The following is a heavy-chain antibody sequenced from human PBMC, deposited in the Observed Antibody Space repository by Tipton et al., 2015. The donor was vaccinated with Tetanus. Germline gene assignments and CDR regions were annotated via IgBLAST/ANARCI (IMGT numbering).Heavy chain of an antibody. J-gene: IGHJ6*02. CDR1: GGSISSYY. Sequence: TLSLTCTVSGGSISSYYWSWIRQPPGKGLEWIGYIYYSGSTNYNPSLKSRVTISVDTSKNQFSLKLSSVTAADTAVYYCARSLLWFGELFYGMDVWGQGTPVTVSS. CDR2: IYYSGST. V-gene: IGHV4-59*01. CDR3: ARSLLWFGELFYGMDV. D-gene: IGHD3-10*01.